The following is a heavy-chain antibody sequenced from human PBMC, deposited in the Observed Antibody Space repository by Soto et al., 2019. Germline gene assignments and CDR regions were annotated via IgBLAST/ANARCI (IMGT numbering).Heavy chain of an antibody. V-gene: IGHV4-39*02. Sequence: SSETLSLTCTVSGGSISSSSYYWGWIRQPPGKGLEWIGSIYYSGSTYYNPSLKSRVTISVDTSKNQFSLKLSSVTAADTAVYYCARDRLGMVRGVFVPWGQGTLVTVSS. CDR3: ARDRLGMVRGVFVP. CDR1: GGSISSSSYY. CDR2: IYYSGST. J-gene: IGHJ5*02. D-gene: IGHD3-10*01.